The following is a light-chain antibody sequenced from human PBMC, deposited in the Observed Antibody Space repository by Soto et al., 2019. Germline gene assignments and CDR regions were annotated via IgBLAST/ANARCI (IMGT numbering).Light chain of an antibody. CDR1: QSVSSN. J-gene: IGKJ1*01. CDR2: GAS. Sequence: EIVMTQSPATLSVSPGERATLSCRASQSVSSNLAWYQQKPGQAPRLLIDGASIRTTGIPARFSGSGSGTEFTLNIGSLQSEDFAVYYCQQYNNWSPKWPFVQGTKVEIK. V-gene: IGKV3-15*01. CDR3: QQYNNWSPKWP.